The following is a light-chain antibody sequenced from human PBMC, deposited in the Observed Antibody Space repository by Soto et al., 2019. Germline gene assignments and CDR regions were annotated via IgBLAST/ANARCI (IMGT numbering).Light chain of an antibody. J-gene: IGLJ3*02. Sequence: QSALSQPASVSGSPGQSITISCTGTSTDVGAYNYVSWFQHHPGKAPKLMIYEVFNRPSGVSNRFSGSKSGNTASLTISGLQAEDEADYYCISFTNINTWVFGGGTKHRP. CDR3: ISFTNINTWV. CDR2: EVF. CDR1: STDVGAYNY. V-gene: IGLV2-14*01.